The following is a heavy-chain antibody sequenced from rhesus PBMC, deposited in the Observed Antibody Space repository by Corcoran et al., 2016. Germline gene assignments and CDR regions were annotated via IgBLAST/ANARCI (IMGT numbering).Heavy chain of an antibody. J-gene: IGHJ4*01. V-gene: IGHV3S5*01. CDR1: GFSFSSFA. Sequence: EVQLVETGGGLVQPGGSLRLSCAASGFSFSSFAMSWVRQAPGKGLNWVSGVSYIGSSTYYADSVKGRFTISRDNSKNTLSLQMDSLRTEDTAVYYCASVLDYWGQGVLVTVSS. CDR2: VSYIGSST. CDR3: ASVLDY. D-gene: IGHD2-2*01.